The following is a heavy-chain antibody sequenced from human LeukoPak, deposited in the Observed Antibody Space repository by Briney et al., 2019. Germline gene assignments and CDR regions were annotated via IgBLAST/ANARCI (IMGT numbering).Heavy chain of an antibody. CDR2: LSYDGNNE. Sequence: PGGSLRLSCAASGFTFSTYAMHWVRQAPGKGLEWVAVLSYDGNNEYYADSVKGRFTISRDNSKNTLYLQMNSLSAEDTAVYYCAKVGTNFLRYHFDYWGRGTLVTVSS. D-gene: IGHD1-1*01. CDR1: GFTFSTYA. V-gene: IGHV3-30-3*01. J-gene: IGHJ4*02. CDR3: AKVGTNFLRYHFDY.